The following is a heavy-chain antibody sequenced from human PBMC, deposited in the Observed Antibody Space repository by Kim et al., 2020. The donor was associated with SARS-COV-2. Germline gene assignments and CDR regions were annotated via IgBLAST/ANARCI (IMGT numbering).Heavy chain of an antibody. V-gene: IGHV4-59*01. CDR3: ARGSGPEFDY. CDR1: GGSISSYY. Sequence: SETLSLTCTVSGGSISSYYWSWIRQPPGKGLEWIGYIYYSGSTNYNPSLKSRVTISVDTSKNQFSLKLSSVTAADTAVYYCARGSGPEFDYWGQGTLVTV. CDR2: IYYSGST. J-gene: IGHJ4*02. D-gene: IGHD1-26*01.